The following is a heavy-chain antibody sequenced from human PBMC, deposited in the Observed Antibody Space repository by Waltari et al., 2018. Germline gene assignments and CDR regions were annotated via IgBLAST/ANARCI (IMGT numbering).Heavy chain of an antibody. CDR2: INPNSGGT. CDR3: ARSTFGGVIADYYYYGMDV. Sequence: QVQLVQSGAEVKKPGASVKVSCKASGYTFTGYYMHWVRQAPGQGLEWMGWINPNSGGTNYAQKFQGWGTMTRDTSISTAYMELSRLRSDDTAVYYCARSTFGGVIADYYYYGMDVWGQGTTVTVSS. J-gene: IGHJ6*02. CDR1: GYTFTGYY. D-gene: IGHD3-16*02. V-gene: IGHV1-2*04.